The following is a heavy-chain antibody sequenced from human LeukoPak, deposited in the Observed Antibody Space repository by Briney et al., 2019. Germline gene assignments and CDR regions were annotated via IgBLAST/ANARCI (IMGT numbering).Heavy chain of an antibody. CDR3: ASWARATPGYFDL. J-gene: IGHJ2*01. CDR1: GGSISSSSYY. Sequence: SETLSLTCTVSGGSISSSSYYWGWIRQPPGKGLEWIGEINHSGSTNYNPSLKSRVTISVDTSKNQFSLKLSSVTAADTAVYYCASWARATPGYFDLWGRGTLVTVSS. V-gene: IGHV4-39*07. CDR2: INHSGST. D-gene: IGHD3-16*01.